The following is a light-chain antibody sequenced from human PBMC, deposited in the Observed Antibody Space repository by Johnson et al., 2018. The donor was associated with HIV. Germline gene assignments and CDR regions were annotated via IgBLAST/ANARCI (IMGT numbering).Light chain of an antibody. CDR3: GTWDSNLSGGNV. V-gene: IGLV1-51*02. CDR1: SSNIGNNY. Sequence: QSVLSQPPSVSAAPGQKVTISCSGSSSNIGNNYVFWYQQFPVTAPKLLIYENNKRPSGIPDRFSGPKSGTSATLCITGLQTGDEADYYCGTWDSNLSGGNVCGTGTKVTVL. J-gene: IGLJ1*01. CDR2: ENN.